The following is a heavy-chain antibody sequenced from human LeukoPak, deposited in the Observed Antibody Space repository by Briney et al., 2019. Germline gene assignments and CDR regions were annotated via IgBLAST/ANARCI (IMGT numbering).Heavy chain of an antibody. CDR1: GGSISSSSYY. CDR2: IYYSGST. V-gene: IGHV4-39*01. D-gene: IGHD6-19*01. Sequence: SETLSLTCTVSGGSISSSSYYWGWIRQPPGKGLGWIGIIYYSGSTYYNPSLKSRVTISVDTSKNQFSLKLSSVTAADTAVYYCARHVKGGIAVPLNGFDPWGQGTLVTVSS. CDR3: ARHVKGGIAVPLNGFDP. J-gene: IGHJ5*02.